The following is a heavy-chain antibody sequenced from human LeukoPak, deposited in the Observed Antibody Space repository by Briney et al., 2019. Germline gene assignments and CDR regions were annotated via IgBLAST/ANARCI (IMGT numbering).Heavy chain of an antibody. CDR1: GFTFTSSA. D-gene: IGHD2-2*01. Sequence: SVKVSCKASGFTFTSSAMQWVRQARGQRLEWIGWIVVGSGNTNYAQKFQERVTITRDMSTSTAYMELSSLRSDDTAVYYCARSACSSTTCYHRRYNWFGPWGQGTLVTVPS. J-gene: IGHJ5*02. CDR3: ARSACSSTTCYHRRYNWFGP. V-gene: IGHV1-58*02. CDR2: IVVGSGNT.